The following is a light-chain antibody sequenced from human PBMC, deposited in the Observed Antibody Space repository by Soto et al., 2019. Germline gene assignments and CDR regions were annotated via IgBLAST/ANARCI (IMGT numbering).Light chain of an antibody. V-gene: IGKV3-15*01. Sequence: EIVMTQSPVTLSVSPGERVTLSCRASQSVSSKLALYQQKPGQAPSLLIYGAFTRATGIPARFSGTGSGTEFTLTISSLQSEDFAVYYCQQYNDWPPSTFGQGTKVDI. CDR1: QSVSSK. CDR3: QQYNDWPPST. J-gene: IGKJ1*01. CDR2: GAF.